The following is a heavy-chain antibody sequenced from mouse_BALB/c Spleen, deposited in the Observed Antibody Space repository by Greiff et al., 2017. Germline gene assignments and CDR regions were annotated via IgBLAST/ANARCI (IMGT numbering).Heavy chain of an antibody. D-gene: IGHD1-1*01. Sequence: QVQLQQSGAELMKPGASVKISCKATGYTFSSYWIEWVKQRPGHGLEWIGEILPGSGSTNYNEKFKGKATFTADTSSNTAYMQLSSLTSEDSAVYYCARGDTTVGRDYWGQGTTLTVSS. J-gene: IGHJ2*01. CDR2: ILPGSGST. CDR3: ARGDTTVGRDY. CDR1: GYTFSSYW. V-gene: IGHV1-9*01.